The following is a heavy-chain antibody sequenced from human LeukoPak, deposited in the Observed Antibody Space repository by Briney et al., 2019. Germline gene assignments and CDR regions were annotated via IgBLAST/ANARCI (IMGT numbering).Heavy chain of an antibody. CDR1: GVSISSYY. CDR3: AREEEDIFAS. CDR2: IYTSGST. J-gene: IGHJ4*02. V-gene: IGHV4-4*07. D-gene: IGHD5-12*01. Sequence: SETLSLTCTVSGVSISSYYWSWIRQPAGKGLEWSGRIYTSGSTNYNPSLTSRVTLSVDTSKNQFSLKLSSVTAADTAVYYCAREEEDIFASWGQGTLVTVSS.